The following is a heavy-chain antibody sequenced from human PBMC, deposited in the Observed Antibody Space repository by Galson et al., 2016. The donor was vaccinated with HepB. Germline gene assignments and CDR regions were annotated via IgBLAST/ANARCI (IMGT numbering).Heavy chain of an antibody. CDR1: GGSISPYY. J-gene: IGHJ4*02. Sequence: ETLSLTCTVSGGSISPYYWTWVRQPPGKGLEWIGYVSYSGSTNYNPSLENRVTISLDPAKNQISRQLKSLTPADTAVYFCARGGWVVPDNWGLGTLVTVSS. CDR2: VSYSGST. V-gene: IGHV4-59*01. D-gene: IGHD2-21*01. CDR3: ARGGWVVPDN.